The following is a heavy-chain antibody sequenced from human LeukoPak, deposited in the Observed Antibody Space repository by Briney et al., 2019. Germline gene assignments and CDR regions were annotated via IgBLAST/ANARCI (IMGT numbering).Heavy chain of an antibody. V-gene: IGHV1-46*01. Sequence: GASVKVSCKASGYTFTSYYMHWVRQAPGQGLEWMGIINPSGGSTSYAQKFQGRVTMTRDMSTSTVYMELSSLRSEDTAVYYCAINRGDIVATMLGDAFDIWGQGTMVAVSS. CDR3: AINRGDIVATMLGDAFDI. CDR2: INPSGGST. D-gene: IGHD5-12*01. J-gene: IGHJ3*02. CDR1: GYTFTSYY.